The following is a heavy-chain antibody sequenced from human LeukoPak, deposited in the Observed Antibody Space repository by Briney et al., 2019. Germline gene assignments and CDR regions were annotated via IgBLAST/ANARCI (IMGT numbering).Heavy chain of an antibody. CDR3: ARDPGYSKPLDY. Sequence: SGGSLTLSCAASGFTFSSHGLNWLRQAPGKGLEWISAISSSSSYKYYADPVKGVITIVRNTAKKFMYLQMYSTRAEDTAEYYCARDPGYSKPLDYWGQGTMVTVSS. D-gene: IGHD5-18*01. J-gene: IGHJ4*02. CDR2: ISSSSSYK. V-gene: IGHV3-21*01. CDR1: GFTFSSHG.